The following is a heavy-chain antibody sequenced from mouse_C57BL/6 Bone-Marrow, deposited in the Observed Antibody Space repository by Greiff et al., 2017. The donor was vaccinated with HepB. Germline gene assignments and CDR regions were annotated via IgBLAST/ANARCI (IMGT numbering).Heavy chain of an antibody. CDR2: IYPRSGNT. Sequence: VQLQQSGAELARPGASVKLSCKASGYTFTSYGISWVKQRTGQGLEWIGEIYPRSGNTYYNEKFKGKATLTADKSSSTEYMELRSLTSEDSAVYFCARWYYDDVPFAYWGQGTLVTVAA. J-gene: IGHJ3*01. CDR3: ARWYYDDVPFAY. CDR1: GYTFTSYG. V-gene: IGHV1-81*01. D-gene: IGHD2-4*01.